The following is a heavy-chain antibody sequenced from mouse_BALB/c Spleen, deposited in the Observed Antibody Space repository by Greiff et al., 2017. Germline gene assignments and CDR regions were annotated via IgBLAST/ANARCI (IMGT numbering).Heavy chain of an antibody. Sequence: QVQLQQSGAELVRPGVSVKISCKGSGYTFTDYAMHWVKQSHAKSLEWIGVISTYYGDASYNQKFKGKATMTVDKSSSTAYMELARLTSEDSAIYYCARGYDYDGYYYAMDYWGQGTSVTVSA. J-gene: IGHJ4*01. CDR1: GYTFTDYA. D-gene: IGHD2-4*01. CDR2: ISTYYGDA. V-gene: IGHV1S137*01. CDR3: ARGYDYDGYYYAMDY.